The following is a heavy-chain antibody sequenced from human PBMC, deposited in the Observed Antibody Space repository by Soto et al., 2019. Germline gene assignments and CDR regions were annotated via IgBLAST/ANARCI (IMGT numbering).Heavy chain of an antibody. CDR1: GFTFSSYA. CDR3: ARVPSSSGRAHFDY. D-gene: IGHD2-15*01. CDR2: ISYDGSNT. J-gene: IGHJ4*02. V-gene: IGHV3-30-3*01. Sequence: QVQLVESGGGVVQPGRSLRLSCAASGFTFSSYAMHWVRQAPGKGLEWVAVISYDGSNTYYADSVKGRFTISNDNSKNTLYLHMNSLRAEDTAVYYCARVPSSSGRAHFDYWGQGTLVTVSS.